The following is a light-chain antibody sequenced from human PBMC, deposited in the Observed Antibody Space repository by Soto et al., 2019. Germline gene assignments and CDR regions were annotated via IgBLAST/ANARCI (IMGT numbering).Light chain of an antibody. CDR3: QQYDTYYT. CDR1: QSISNW. Sequence: CRASQSISNWFAWYQQKPGKAPTLLIYDVSRLESGVPSRFSGSGSGTEFTLTINSLQPDDFATYYCQQYDTYYTFGQGTKVDIK. CDR2: DVS. V-gene: IGKV1-5*01. J-gene: IGKJ2*01.